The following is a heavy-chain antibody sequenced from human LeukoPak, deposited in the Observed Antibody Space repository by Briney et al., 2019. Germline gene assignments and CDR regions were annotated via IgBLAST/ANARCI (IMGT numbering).Heavy chain of an antibody. Sequence: GASLRLPCAGSGFSFSTYTMTWVRQAPGKGLEWVASISSGGDHMFYIDSVKGRFTISRDDARNSLHLQMNSLRAEDTAVYYCAIAPLSAVVLYWGQGTLVTVSS. CDR2: ISSGGDHM. CDR3: AIAPLSAVVLY. V-gene: IGHV3-21*06. CDR1: GFSFSTYT. D-gene: IGHD2-21*01. J-gene: IGHJ4*02.